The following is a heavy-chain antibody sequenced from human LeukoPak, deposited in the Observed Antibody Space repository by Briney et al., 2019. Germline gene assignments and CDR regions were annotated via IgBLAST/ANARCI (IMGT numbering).Heavy chain of an antibody. CDR3: AITPGDGPYCSGGSCYSHY. D-gene: IGHD2-15*01. Sequence: GGSLRLSCAASGFTFSSYWMSWVRQAPGKGLEWVANIKQDGSEKYYVDSVKGRFTISRDNAKNSLYLQMNSLRAEDTAVYYCAITPGDGPYCSGGSCYSHYWGQGTLVTVSS. J-gene: IGHJ4*02. CDR1: GFTFSSYW. V-gene: IGHV3-7*01. CDR2: IKQDGSEK.